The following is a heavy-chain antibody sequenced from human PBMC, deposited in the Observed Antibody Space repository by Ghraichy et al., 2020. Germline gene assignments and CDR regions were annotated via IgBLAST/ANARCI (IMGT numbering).Heavy chain of an antibody. Sequence: GGSLRLSCAASGFTFRSYSMNWVRQAPGNGLEWVSYISSNSSTIYYADSVKGRFTISRDNAKNSLYLQMIRLRDEETAVYYCARGTGSSSLGYWGQGTLVTVSS. CDR1: GFTFRSYS. D-gene: IGHD6-13*01. V-gene: IGHV3-48*02. CDR2: ISSNSSTI. CDR3: ARGTGSSSLGY. J-gene: IGHJ4*02.